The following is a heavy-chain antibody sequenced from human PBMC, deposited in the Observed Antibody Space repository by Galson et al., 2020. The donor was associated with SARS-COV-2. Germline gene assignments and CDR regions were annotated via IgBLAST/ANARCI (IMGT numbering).Heavy chain of an antibody. CDR3: ARDGDDFWSGYYVVHDY. V-gene: IGHV3-7*01. CDR1: GFTFSSYW. D-gene: IGHD3-3*01. CDR2: IKQDGSEK. Sequence: GGSLRLSCAASGFTFSSYWMSWVRQAPGKGLEWVANIKQDGSEKYYVDSVKGRFTISRDNAKNSLYLQMNSLRAEDTAVYYCARDGDDFWSGYYVVHDYWGQGTLVTVSS. J-gene: IGHJ4*02.